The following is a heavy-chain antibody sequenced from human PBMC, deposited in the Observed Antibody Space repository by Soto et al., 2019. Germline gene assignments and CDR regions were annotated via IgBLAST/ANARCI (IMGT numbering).Heavy chain of an antibody. D-gene: IGHD1-7*01. Sequence: PAETLSLTCAVSGYSISSGYYWGWIRQPPGKGLEWIGSIYHSGSTYYNPSLKSRVTISVDTSKNQFSLKLSSVAAADTAVYYCARDPITGTTGPGCLDHWGQATLVTAPQ. V-gene: IGHV4-38-2*02. CDR2: IYHSGST. CDR3: ARDPITGTTGPGCLDH. CDR1: GYSISSGYY. J-gene: IGHJ4*02.